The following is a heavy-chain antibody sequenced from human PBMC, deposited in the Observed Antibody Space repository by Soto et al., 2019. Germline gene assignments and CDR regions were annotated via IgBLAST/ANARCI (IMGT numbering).Heavy chain of an antibody. CDR1: GFTFSSYA. CDR2: ISGSGGST. D-gene: IGHD2-2*01. Sequence: EVQLLESGGGLVQPGGSLRLSCAASGFTFSSYAMSWVCQAPGKGLEWVSAISGSGGSTYYADSVKGRFTISRDNSKNTLYLQMNSLRAEDTAVYYCAKDIRYCSSTSCPPYYYGMDVWGQGTTVTVSS. J-gene: IGHJ6*02. CDR3: AKDIRYCSSTSCPPYYYGMDV. V-gene: IGHV3-23*01.